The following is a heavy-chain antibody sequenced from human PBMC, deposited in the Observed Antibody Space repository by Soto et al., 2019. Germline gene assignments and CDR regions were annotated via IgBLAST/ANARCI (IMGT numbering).Heavy chain of an antibody. J-gene: IGHJ4*02. CDR2: IYWDDDK. D-gene: IGHD4-17*01. CDR1: GFALSTSRVG. V-gene: IGHV2-5*02. CDR3: AHYRIFGDYMYYFDS. Sequence: QITLKESGPPLGKPTQTLTRTCTVSGFALSTSRVGVGWIRQPPGKGLEWFALIYWDDDKRYSPSLKTRLTTTKDTSKNQVDLTMTNMDPVDTATYYCAHYRIFGDYMYYFDSWGQGTLVTVSS.